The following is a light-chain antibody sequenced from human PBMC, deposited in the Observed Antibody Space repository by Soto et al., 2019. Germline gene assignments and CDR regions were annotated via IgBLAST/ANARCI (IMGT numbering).Light chain of an antibody. J-gene: IGKJ4*01. CDR2: AAS. Sequence: DIQMTQSPSSLSASVGDRVTITCRASQSISNYLNWYQQKPGKAPKILIYAASTLQSGVPSRFSGSGSGTDFTLTISSLQPEDVATYYCQKYNSAPLTFGGGTTGDIK. CDR1: QSISNY. V-gene: IGKV1-27*01. CDR3: QKYNSAPLT.